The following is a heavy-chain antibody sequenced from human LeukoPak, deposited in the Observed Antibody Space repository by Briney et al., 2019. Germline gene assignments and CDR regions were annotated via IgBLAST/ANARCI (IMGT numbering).Heavy chain of an antibody. V-gene: IGHV4-59*01. CDR3: ARAPRYCSSTSCYFDFDY. Sequence: PPETLSLTCTVSGGSISSYYWSWIRQPPGKGLEWIGYIYYSGSTNYNPSLKSRVTISVDTSKNQFSLKLSSETAADTAAYYCARAPRYCSSTSCYFDFDYWGQGTLVTVSS. CDR2: IYYSGST. D-gene: IGHD2-2*01. J-gene: IGHJ4*02. CDR1: GGSISSYY.